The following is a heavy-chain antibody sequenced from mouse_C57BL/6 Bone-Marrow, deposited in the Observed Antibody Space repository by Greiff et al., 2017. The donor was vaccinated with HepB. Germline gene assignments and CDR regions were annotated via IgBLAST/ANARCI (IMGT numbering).Heavy chain of an antibody. CDR2: ISDGGSYT. CDR1: GFTFSSYA. CDR3: ARDFLITTVVASFDY. J-gene: IGHJ2*01. Sequence: EVQVVESGGGLVKPGGSLKLSCAASGFTFSSYAMSWVRQTPEKRLEWVATISDGGSYTYYPDNVKGRFTISRDNAKNNLYLQMSHLKSEDTAMYYCARDFLITTVVASFDYWGQGTTLTVSS. D-gene: IGHD1-1*01. V-gene: IGHV5-4*01.